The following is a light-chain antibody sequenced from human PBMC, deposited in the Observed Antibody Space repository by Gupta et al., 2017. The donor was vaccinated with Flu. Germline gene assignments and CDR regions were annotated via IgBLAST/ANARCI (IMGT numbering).Light chain of an antibody. CDR1: NLGDNY. CDR3: QAGDGIAGDV. J-gene: IGLJ1*01. CDR2: QDN. Sequence: SYALPQPPSVSVSPGQTASITCSGENLGDNYASWYQQKPGQSPVLLIYQDNKRPSGIPERFSGSNSGHAATLTISGTQAREEADYYCQAGDGIAGDVFGTGTTDTV. V-gene: IGLV3-1*01.